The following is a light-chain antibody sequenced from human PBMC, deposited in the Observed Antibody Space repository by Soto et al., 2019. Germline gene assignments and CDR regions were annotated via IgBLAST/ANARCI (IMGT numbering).Light chain of an antibody. CDR1: QSVLYSSNNNNY. CDR2: WAS. CDR3: QQYFSSPFT. V-gene: IGKV4-1*01. J-gene: IGKJ3*01. Sequence: DIVMTQSPDSLAVSLGERATINCKSSQSVLYSSNNNNYLAWYQQKPGHPPKLLIYWASTRESGVPDRFSGSGSGTDFTLTISSLQAEDVAVYYCQQYFSSPFTFGPGTKVAIK.